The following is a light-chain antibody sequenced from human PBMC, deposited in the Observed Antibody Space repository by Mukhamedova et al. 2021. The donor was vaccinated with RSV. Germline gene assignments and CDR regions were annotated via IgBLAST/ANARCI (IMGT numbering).Light chain of an antibody. V-gene: IGLV3-1*01. Sequence: GDKYACWYQQKPGQSPVLVIYQDSKRSSGIPERFSGSNSGNTATLTISGTPAMDESDYYCQAWDSSTAVFGTCTKVTVL. J-gene: IGLJ1*01. CDR3: QAWDSSTAV. CDR1: GDKY. CDR2: QDS.